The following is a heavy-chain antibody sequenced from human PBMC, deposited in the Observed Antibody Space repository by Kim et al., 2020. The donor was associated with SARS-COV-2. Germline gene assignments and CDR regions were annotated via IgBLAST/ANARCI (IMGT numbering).Heavy chain of an antibody. Sequence: SVKGRFTISRDNSKNTLYLQMNSLRAEDRAVYYCAKDKWPMVRGVYHFDYWGQGTLVTVSS. D-gene: IGHD3-10*01. J-gene: IGHJ4*02. V-gene: IGHV3-30*02. CDR3: AKDKWPMVRGVYHFDY.